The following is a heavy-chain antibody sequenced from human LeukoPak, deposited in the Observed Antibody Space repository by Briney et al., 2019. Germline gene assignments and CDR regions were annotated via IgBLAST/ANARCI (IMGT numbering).Heavy chain of an antibody. V-gene: IGHV3-48*03. D-gene: IGHD6-13*01. CDR3: ARAGSSWMGYYYYYMDV. CDR1: GFTFSNYE. Sequence: GGSLRLSCAASGFTFSNYEMNWVRQAPGKGLEWVSYISSSGSTIYYADSVKGRFTISRDNAKNSLYLQMNSLRAEDTAVYYCARAGSSWMGYYYYYMDVWGKGTTVTVSS. CDR2: ISSSGSTI. J-gene: IGHJ6*03.